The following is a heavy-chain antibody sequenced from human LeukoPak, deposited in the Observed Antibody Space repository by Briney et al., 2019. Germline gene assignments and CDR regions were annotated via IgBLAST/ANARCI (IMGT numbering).Heavy chain of an antibody. J-gene: IGHJ4*02. CDR1: GGSISSYY. D-gene: IGHD5-24*01. V-gene: IGHV4-59*01. CDR3: AREMGHLFDY. CDR2: IYYSGST. Sequence: PSETLSLTCTVSGGSISSYYWSWIRQPPGKGLEWIGYIYYSGSTNYNPSLKSRVTISVDTSKNQFSLKLSSVTAADTAVYYCAREMGHLFDYWGQGTLVTVSS.